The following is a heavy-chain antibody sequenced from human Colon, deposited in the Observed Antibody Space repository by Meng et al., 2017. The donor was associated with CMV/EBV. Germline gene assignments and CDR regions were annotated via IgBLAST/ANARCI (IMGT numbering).Heavy chain of an antibody. Sequence: SETLSLTCTVSGGPVNTGSSYWSWIRQPPGKGLEWIGHVFYIGKTNYNPSLKSRVSMSIDTSKNQFSLRLSSVTAADTALYYCARDVVYPYYFDSWGQGIPVTVSS. J-gene: IGHJ4*02. D-gene: IGHD1-14*01. V-gene: IGHV4-61*01. CDR1: GGPVNTGSSY. CDR2: VFYIGKT. CDR3: ARDVVYPYYFDS.